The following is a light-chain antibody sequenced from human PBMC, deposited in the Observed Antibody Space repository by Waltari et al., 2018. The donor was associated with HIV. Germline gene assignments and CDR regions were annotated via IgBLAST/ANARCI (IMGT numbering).Light chain of an antibody. CDR3: QSYDSSLSGSNYV. CDR2: SNS. V-gene: IGLV1-40*01. CDR1: SSNIGAGYD. Sequence: QSVLTQPPSVSGAPGPRVTISCTGSSSNIGAGYDVHWYQQLPGTAPKLLYYSNSNRPYGVPGRFSGSKSGTPASLAITGLQAEDEADYYCQSYDSSLSGSNYVFGTGTKVTVL. J-gene: IGLJ1*01.